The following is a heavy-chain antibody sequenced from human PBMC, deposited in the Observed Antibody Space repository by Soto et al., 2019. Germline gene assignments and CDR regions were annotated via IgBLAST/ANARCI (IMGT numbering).Heavy chain of an antibody. CDR3: ARDPLDVDTAMVTSGMDV. CDR1: GYTFTSYY. CDR2: INPSVGST. Sequence: QVQLVQSGAEVKKPGASVKVSCKASGYTFTSYYMHWVRQAPGQGLEWMGIINPSVGSTSYAQKFQGRVTMTRDTSTSTVYMELSSLRSEDTAVYYCARDPLDVDTAMVTSGMDVWGQGTTVTVSS. J-gene: IGHJ6*02. V-gene: IGHV1-46*01. D-gene: IGHD5-18*01.